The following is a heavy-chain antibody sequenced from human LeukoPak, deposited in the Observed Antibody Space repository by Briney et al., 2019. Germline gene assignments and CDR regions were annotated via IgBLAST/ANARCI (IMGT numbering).Heavy chain of an antibody. V-gene: IGHV3-15*01. J-gene: IGHJ4*02. CDR2: IKSKTGGGTA. D-gene: IGHD5-18*01. CDR1: GFTFGDFA. Sequence: GGSLRLSCTTSGFTFGDFAINWVRQVPGKGLEWVGRIKSKTGGGTADYAAPVKGRFTISRDDSKNTLYLQLNSLKTEDTAVYYCTTDGYSYSHTFDYWGQGTLVTVSS. CDR3: TTDGYSYSHTFDY.